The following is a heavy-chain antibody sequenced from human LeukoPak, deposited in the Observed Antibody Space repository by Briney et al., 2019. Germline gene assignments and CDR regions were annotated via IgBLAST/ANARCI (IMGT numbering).Heavy chain of an antibody. D-gene: IGHD2-21*02. J-gene: IGHJ5*02. Sequence: AGGSLRLPCSASGFTFSSYAMHWVRQAPGKGLEYVSAISGNGGSTYYVDSVKGRFTIPRDNYKHTLYLQMSSLRAEDRALYYCVKDETVVVTALVSSCGQGTLVAVSS. CDR2: ISGNGGST. CDR3: VKDETVVVTALVSS. CDR1: GFTFSSYA. V-gene: IGHV3-64D*09.